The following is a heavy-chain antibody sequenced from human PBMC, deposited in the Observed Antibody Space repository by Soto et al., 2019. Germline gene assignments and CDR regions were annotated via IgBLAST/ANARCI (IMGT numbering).Heavy chain of an antibody. V-gene: IGHV1-69*01. Sequence: QVQLLQSGAELKRPGSSVKVSCDASGFTFSSLGFTWVRQAPGQGREWVGGIIPISGRTTFAQKFQGRVTIPADESTRATYMELTTLTSDDTAMYYCATTGTQVRWLAFADYWGQGTLVTVSS. CDR3: ATTGTQVRWLAFADY. CDR2: IIPISGRT. CDR1: GFTFSSLG. J-gene: IGHJ4*02. D-gene: IGHD3-3*02.